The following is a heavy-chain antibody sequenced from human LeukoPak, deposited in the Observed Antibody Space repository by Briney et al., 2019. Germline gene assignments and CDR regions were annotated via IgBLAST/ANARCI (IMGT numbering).Heavy chain of an antibody. D-gene: IGHD3-22*01. CDR3: AKGGKSYYDSSGYYSNFDH. Sequence: GGSLRLSCAASGFTFSSYAMSWVRQAPGKGLEWVSAISGSGGSTYYADSVKGRFTISRDNSKNTLYLQMNSLRAEDTAVYYCAKGGKSYYDSSGYYSNFDHWGQGTLVTVSS. J-gene: IGHJ4*02. CDR2: ISGSGGST. V-gene: IGHV3-23*01. CDR1: GFTFSSYA.